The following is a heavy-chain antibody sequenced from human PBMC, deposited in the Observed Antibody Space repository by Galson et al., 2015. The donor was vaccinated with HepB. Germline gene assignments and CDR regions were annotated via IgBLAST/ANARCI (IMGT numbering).Heavy chain of an antibody. CDR1: GYTFTSYY. V-gene: IGHV1-46*01. D-gene: IGHD4-11*01. Sequence: SVKVSCKASGYTFTSYYMHWVRQAPGQGLEWMGIINPSGGSTSYAQKFQGRVTMTRDTSTSTASMELRSLTSDDTAVYYCARSTVTTNSDWFGPWGQGTLVTVSS. CDR2: INPSGGST. J-gene: IGHJ5*02. CDR3: ARSTVTTNSDWFGP.